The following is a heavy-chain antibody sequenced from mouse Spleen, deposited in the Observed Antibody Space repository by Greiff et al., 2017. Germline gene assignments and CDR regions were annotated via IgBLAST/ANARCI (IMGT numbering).Heavy chain of an antibody. D-gene: IGHD2-10*01. V-gene: IGHV5-9-2*01. J-gene: IGHJ2*01. CDR2: ISGGGSYT. CDR1: GFTFSSYG. CDR3: ARSYYGNWGY. Sequence: EVKLVESGGGLVKPGGSLKLSCAASGFTFSSYGMSWVRQTPEKRLEWVATISGGGSYTYYPDSVKGRFTISRDNAKNNLYLQMSSLRSEDTALYYCARSYYGNWGYWGQGTTLTVSS.